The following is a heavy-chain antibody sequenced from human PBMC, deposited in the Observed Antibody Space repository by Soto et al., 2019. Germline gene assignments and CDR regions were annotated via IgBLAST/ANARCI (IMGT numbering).Heavy chain of an antibody. V-gene: IGHV1-3*01. J-gene: IGHJ5*02. D-gene: IGHD4-17*01. CDR2: VNGGSGYT. CDR1: GYTFTTYS. CDR3: ARQASTVTNNWFAP. Sequence: QVQLVQSGAEVKKPGASVKISCKASGYTFTTYSIHWVRQAPGQRLEWMGWVNGGSGYTKYSQNFQGRVAITRDTSATTAYMELSSLTSEDTAVYYCARQASTVTNNWFAPWGQGNQVTVSS.